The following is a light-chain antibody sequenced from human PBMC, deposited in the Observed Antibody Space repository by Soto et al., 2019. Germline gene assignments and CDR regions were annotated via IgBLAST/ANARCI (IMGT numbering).Light chain of an antibody. J-gene: IGKJ3*01. Sequence: DTQMTQSPASLSASVGDRVTITCRASQGIYNYLAWYQQKPGKVPKILIYAASSLVSGVPSRFSGSGSGTDITLTTSSLQSEDVATYYCQKCNSAPFTFGHGTKVDIK. CDR1: QGIYNY. CDR2: AAS. CDR3: QKCNSAPFT. V-gene: IGKV1-27*01.